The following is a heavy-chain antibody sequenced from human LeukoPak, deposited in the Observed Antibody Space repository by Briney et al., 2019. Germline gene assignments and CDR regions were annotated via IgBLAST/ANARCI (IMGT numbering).Heavy chain of an antibody. CDR1: GYTFTSHD. V-gene: IGHV1-8*01. J-gene: IGHJ4*02. Sequence: ASVKVSCKASGYTFTSHDINWVRQATGQRLEWMGWMNPNSGTTGFAQRFQGRVTMTRNTSISTAYMELSSLRSEDTAVYFCAKTYGDYSTPFDYWGQGTLVTVSS. D-gene: IGHD4-17*01. CDR2: MNPNSGTT. CDR3: AKTYGDYSTPFDY.